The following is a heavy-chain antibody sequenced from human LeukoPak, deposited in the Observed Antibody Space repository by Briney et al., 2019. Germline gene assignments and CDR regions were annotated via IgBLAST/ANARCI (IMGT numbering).Heavy chain of an antibody. Sequence: PSETLSLTCAVYGGSFSGYYWSWIRQPAGKGLEWIGRIYTSGSTNYNPSLKSRVTMSVDTSKNQFSLKLSSVTAADTAVYYCARDEYQLLSDWFDPWGQGTLVTVSS. CDR2: IYTSGST. V-gene: IGHV4-4*07. J-gene: IGHJ5*02. CDR1: GGSFSGYY. CDR3: ARDEYQLLSDWFDP. D-gene: IGHD2-2*01.